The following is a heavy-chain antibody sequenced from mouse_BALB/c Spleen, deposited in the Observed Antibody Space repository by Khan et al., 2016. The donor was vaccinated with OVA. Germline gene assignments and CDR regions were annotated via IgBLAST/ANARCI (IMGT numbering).Heavy chain of an antibody. CDR2: INPSNGYT. D-gene: IGHD2-14*01. CDR1: GYTFTSYT. CDR3: VRDGAYHRNDGWFAY. J-gene: IGHJ3*01. V-gene: IGHV1-4*01. Sequence: QVQLQQSGAELARPGASVKMSCKASGYTFTSYTIHWIKLRPGQGLEWIGYINPSNGYTNYNQKFRDKATLTADKSSTTAYMQLSSLTSDDSAVYNCVRDGAYHRNDGWFAYWAKGLWSLALQ.